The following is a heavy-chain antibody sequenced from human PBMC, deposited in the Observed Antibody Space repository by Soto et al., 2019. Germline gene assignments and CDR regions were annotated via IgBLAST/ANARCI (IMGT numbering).Heavy chain of an antibody. Sequence: ASVKVSCKVSGYTLTELSMHWVRQAPGKGLEWMGGFDPEDGETIYAQKFQGRVTMTEDTSTDTAYMELSSLRSEDTAVYYCAKGRYSSGSIDYWGQGTLVTVYS. CDR3: AKGRYSSGSIDY. D-gene: IGHD3-22*01. J-gene: IGHJ4*02. CDR1: GYTLTELS. CDR2: FDPEDGET. V-gene: IGHV1-24*01.